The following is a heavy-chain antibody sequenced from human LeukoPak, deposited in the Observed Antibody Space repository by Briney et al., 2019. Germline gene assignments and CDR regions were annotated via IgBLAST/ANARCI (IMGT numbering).Heavy chain of an antibody. J-gene: IGHJ4*02. CDR3: AVESGSYYASDY. CDR1: GGSIRGYY. Sequence: SETLSLTCNVSGGSIRGYYWSWIRQPPGKGLEWIGYIYSSGSTNYNPSLKSRVTMSVDTSKNQFSLKLSSVTAADTAVYYCAVESGSYYASDYWGQGTLVTVSS. D-gene: IGHD1-26*01. CDR2: IYSSGST. V-gene: IGHV4-59*12.